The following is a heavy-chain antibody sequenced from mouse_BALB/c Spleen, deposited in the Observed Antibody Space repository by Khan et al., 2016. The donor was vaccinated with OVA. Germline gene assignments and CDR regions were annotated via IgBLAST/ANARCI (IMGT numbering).Heavy chain of an antibody. CDR1: GFSLTDYG. J-gene: IGHJ2*01. Sequence: QVQLKESGPGLVAPSQSLSITCTVSGFSLTDYGVSWIRQPPGKGLEWLGVIWGGGITYYNSVLKSRLSISKDNSKSQVFLKMNSLQTDDTAMYYCARHLIRYPDYFDYWGQGTTLTVSS. CDR3: ARHLIRYPDYFDY. CDR2: IWGGGIT. V-gene: IGHV2-6-5*01.